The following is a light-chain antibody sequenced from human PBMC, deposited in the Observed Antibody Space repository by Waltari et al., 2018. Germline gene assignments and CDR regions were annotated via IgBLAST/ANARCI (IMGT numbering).Light chain of an antibody. CDR2: DTS. V-gene: IGKV1-39*01. CDR3: QQSYTLPYP. Sequence: DKVTITSPASQTIYNSVNWYQHKPGKAPKLLISDTSTLQSGVPSRCSGRGSGTEFTLTISRLQPEEFGTYYWQQSYTLPYPFGQGTKLDI. CDR1: QTIYNS. J-gene: IGKJ2*01.